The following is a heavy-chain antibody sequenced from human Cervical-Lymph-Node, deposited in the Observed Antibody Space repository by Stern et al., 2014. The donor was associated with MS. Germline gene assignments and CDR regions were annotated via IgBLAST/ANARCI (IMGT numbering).Heavy chain of an antibody. D-gene: IGHD2-2*01. J-gene: IGHJ4*02. V-gene: IGHV3-11*01. CDR2: ISSSGSTI. CDR3: ARDPSHCSSTSCYYYFDY. CDR1: GFTFSDYY. Sequence: QMQLVQSGGGLVKPGGSLRLSCAASGFTFSDYYMSWIRQAPGKGLEWVSYISSSGSTIYYADSVKGRFTISRDNAKNSLYLQMNSLRAEDTAVYYCARDPSHCSSTSCYYYFDYWGQGTLVTVSS.